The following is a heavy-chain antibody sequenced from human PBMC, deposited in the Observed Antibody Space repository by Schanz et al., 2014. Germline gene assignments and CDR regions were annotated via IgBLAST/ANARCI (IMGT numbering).Heavy chain of an antibody. CDR2: ISSSGSSI. V-gene: IGHV3-21*06. CDR1: GFVFRTFA. CDR3: ARGIIAMVRGGDVGAFDI. Sequence: EVQLLESGGTVVQPGGSLRVSCAASGFVFRTFAMYWVRQAPGKGLEWVSSISSSGSSIYYADSVKGRFTISRDNANNSLFLRMNSLRAEDTAVYYCARGIIAMVRGGDVGAFDIWGQGTMVTVSS. J-gene: IGHJ3*02. D-gene: IGHD3-10*01.